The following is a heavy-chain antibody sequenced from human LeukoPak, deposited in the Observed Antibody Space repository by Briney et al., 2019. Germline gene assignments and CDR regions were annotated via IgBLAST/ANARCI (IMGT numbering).Heavy chain of an antibody. CDR3: ARLTSAVAGSPDP. V-gene: IGHV4-39*01. D-gene: IGHD6-19*01. CDR2: IYYSGST. Sequence: SETLSLTCTVSGGSISSSSYYWGWIRQPPGKGLEWIGSIYYSGSTYYNPSLKSRVTISVDTSKNQFSLKLSSVTAADTAVYYCARLTSAVAGSPDPWGQGTLVTVSS. CDR1: GGSISSSSYY. J-gene: IGHJ5*02.